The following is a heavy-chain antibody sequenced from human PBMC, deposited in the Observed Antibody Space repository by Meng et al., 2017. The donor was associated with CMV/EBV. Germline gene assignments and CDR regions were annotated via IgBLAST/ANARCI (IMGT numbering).Heavy chain of an antibody. V-gene: IGHV3-53*01. CDR2: IYSGGST. CDR1: GFTVSSNY. D-gene: IGHD5-18*01. Sequence: SGFTVSSNYMSWVRQAQGKGLEWVSVIYSGGSTYYADSVKGRFTISRDNSKNTLYLQMNSLRAEDTAVYYCARDRVDTSHGLGMDVWGQGTTVTVSS. J-gene: IGHJ6*02. CDR3: ARDRVDTSHGLGMDV.